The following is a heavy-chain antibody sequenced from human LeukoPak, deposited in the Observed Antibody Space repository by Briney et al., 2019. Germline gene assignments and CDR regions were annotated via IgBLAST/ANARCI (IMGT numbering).Heavy chain of an antibody. V-gene: IGHV4-4*07. J-gene: IGHJ4*02. Sequence: SETLSLTCTVSGGSISSYYWSWIRQPAGKGLEWIGRINTSGSTNYNPSLKSRVTMSVDTSKNQFSLKLSSVTAADTAVYYCARGSYYDSSGYYHYYFDYWGQGTLVTVSS. D-gene: IGHD3-22*01. CDR3: ARGSYYDSSGYYHYYFDY. CDR1: GGSISSYY. CDR2: INTSGST.